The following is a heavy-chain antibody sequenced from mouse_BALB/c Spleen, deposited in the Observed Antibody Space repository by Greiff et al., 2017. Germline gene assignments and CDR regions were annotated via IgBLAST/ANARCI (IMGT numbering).Heavy chain of an antibody. CDR1: GYTFTSYT. CDR2: INPSSGYT. D-gene: IGHD1-1*01. CDR3: ARAQESLRYWYFDV. J-gene: IGHJ1*01. Sequence: QVQLQQSAAELARPGASVKMSCKASGYTFTSYTMHWVKQRPGQGLEWIGYINPSSGYTEYNQKFKDKTTLTADKSSSTAYMQLSSLTSEDSAVYYCARAQESLRYWYFDVWGAGTTVTVSS. V-gene: IGHV1-4*02.